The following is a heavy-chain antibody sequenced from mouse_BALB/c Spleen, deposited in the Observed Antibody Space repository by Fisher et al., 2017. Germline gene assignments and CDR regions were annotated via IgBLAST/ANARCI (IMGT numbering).Heavy chain of an antibody. D-gene: IGHD2-10*02. CDR3: ARRGSIYAMDY. V-gene: IGHV1S81*02. J-gene: IGHJ4*01. Sequence: FKGKATMTVDNSSSTAYMQLSSPTSEDSAVYYCARRGSIYAMDYWGQGTSVTVSS.